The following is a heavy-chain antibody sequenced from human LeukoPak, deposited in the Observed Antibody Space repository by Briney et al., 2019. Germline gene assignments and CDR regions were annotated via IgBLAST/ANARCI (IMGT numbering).Heavy chain of an antibody. Sequence: SVTLSLTCAVYGGSFSGFYWSWIPQPPGKGLEWIVEINNSESTNYNPSLKSRVTISVDTTKNQFSLKLSSVTAADTAVYYCASHFYDILTGYYVSFAFDIWGQGTMVTVSS. J-gene: IGHJ3*02. CDR3: ASHFYDILTGYYVSFAFDI. V-gene: IGHV4-34*01. CDR1: GGSFSGFY. D-gene: IGHD3-9*01. CDR2: INNSEST.